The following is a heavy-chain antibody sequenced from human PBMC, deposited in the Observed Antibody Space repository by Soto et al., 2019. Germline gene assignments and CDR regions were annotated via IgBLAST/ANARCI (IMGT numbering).Heavy chain of an antibody. J-gene: IGHJ1*01. D-gene: IGHD3-16*01. V-gene: IGHV3-74*01. CDR1: GFIFTNYW. CDR3: GRGSGPRGRPY. CDR2: ISGDGTTT. Sequence: EVQLVESGGGLVQPGGSLRLSCAASGFIFTNYWMHWVRQAPGERLVWVARISGDGTTTTYVDSTKGRFTISKDNAKNTVYLQMNGLRTEDTAVYYCGRGSGPRGRPYWGQGITVTVSS.